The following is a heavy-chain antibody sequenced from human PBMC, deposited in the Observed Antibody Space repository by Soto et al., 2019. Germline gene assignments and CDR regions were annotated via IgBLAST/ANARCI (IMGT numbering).Heavy chain of an antibody. CDR3: AKDLLRAGTTWWSVGRNDY. D-gene: IGHD1-1*01. CDR1: GFTFSSYA. Sequence: EVQLLESGGGLVQPGGSLRLSCAASGFTFSSYAMSWVRQAPGKGLEWVSAISGSGGSTYYADSVKGRFTISRDNSKNTLYLQMNSLRAEDTAVYYCAKDLLRAGTTWWSVGRNDYWGQGTLVTVSS. J-gene: IGHJ4*02. V-gene: IGHV3-23*01. CDR2: ISGSGGST.